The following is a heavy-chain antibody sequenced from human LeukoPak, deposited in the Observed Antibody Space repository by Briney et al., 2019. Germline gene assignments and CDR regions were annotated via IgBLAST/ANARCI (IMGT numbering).Heavy chain of an antibody. D-gene: IGHD5-18*01. J-gene: IGHJ3*02. V-gene: IGHV4-59*12. CDR3: ARRLRIHGGQLWLEDAFDI. Sequence: SETLSLTCTVSGGSISSYYWSWIRQPPGKGLEWIGYIYYSGSSNYNPSLKSRVTMSVDTSKNQFSLKLSSVTAADTAVYYCARRLRIHGGQLWLEDAFDIWGQGTMVTVSS. CDR2: IYYSGSS. CDR1: GGSISSYY.